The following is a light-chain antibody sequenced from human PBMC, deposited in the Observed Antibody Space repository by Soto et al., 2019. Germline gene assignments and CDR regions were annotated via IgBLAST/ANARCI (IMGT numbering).Light chain of an antibody. CDR3: QQYGSLYT. Sequence: EIVLTQSPGTLSLSPGERATLSCRASQSVSSSYLAWYQQKPGQAPRLLIYGASSRATGIPDRFSGSGSWTYFTLNISRLEPEDFAVYYCQQYGSLYTFGQGTKVEIK. V-gene: IGKV3-20*01. J-gene: IGKJ2*01. CDR1: QSVSSSY. CDR2: GAS.